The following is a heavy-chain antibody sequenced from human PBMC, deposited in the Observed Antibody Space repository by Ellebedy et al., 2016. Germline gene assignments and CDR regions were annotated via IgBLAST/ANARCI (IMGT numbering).Heavy chain of an antibody. D-gene: IGHD3-3*01. Sequence: SETLSLXCPVSGGSISSSGYYCGWIRQPPGKGLEWIGSIYYSGITYYRPSLKSRVTISVDTSKNQFSLKLSSVTAADTAVYYCQNDFLSGYRDDGLDLWGQGTMVSVSS. CDR3: QNDFLSGYRDDGLDL. CDR2: IYYSGIT. V-gene: IGHV4-39*01. CDR1: GGSISSSGYY. J-gene: IGHJ3*01.